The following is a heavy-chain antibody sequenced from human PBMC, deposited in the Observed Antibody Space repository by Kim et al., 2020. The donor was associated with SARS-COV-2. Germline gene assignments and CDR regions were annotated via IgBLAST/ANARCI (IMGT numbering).Heavy chain of an antibody. J-gene: IGHJ4*02. CDR2: INSDGSST. CDR1: GFTFSSYW. Sequence: GGSLRLSCAASGFTFSSYWMHWVRQAPGKGLVWVSRINSDGSSTSYADSVKGRFTISRDNAKNTLYLQMNSLIAEDTAVYYCARVKGILWFGELLAPDYWGQGTLVTVSS. CDR3: ARVKGILWFGELLAPDY. V-gene: IGHV3-74*01. D-gene: IGHD3-10*01.